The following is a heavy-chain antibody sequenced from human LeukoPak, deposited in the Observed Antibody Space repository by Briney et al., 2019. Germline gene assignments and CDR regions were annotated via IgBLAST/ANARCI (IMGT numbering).Heavy chain of an antibody. J-gene: IGHJ4*02. V-gene: IGHV4-59*01. CDR2: IYYSGST. Sequence: PAETLSLTCTVSGGFISSYYWSWIRQPPGKGLEWIGYIYYSGSTNYNPSLKSRVTISVDTSKNQFSLKLSSVTAADTAVYYCARDLSSSSGFGYWGQGTPVTVSS. CDR3: ARDLSSSSGFGY. D-gene: IGHD6-6*01. CDR1: GGFISSYY.